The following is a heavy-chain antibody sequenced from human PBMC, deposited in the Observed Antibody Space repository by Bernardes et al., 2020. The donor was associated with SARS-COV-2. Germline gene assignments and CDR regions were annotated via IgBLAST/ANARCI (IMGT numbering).Heavy chain of an antibody. Sequence: SEPLSLTCTVSGGSVNIISYYWSWLRQPPGKGLEWIGNIYYSGSTNYNPSLKSRVTISIDTSKNQFSLKLTSVTAADTAVYYCARITSSYYDITGFDAFNIWGQGTMVTVSS. CDR3: ARITSSYYDITGFDAFNI. CDR2: IYYSGST. D-gene: IGHD3-22*01. J-gene: IGHJ3*02. V-gene: IGHV4-61*01. CDR1: GGSVNIISYY.